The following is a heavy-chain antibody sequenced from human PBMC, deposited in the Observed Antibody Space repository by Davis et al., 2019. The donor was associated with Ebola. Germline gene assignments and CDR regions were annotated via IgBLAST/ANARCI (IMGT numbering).Heavy chain of an antibody. CDR3: VRDPGVLRFLEWSAYYNMDI. J-gene: IGHJ6*02. CDR1: GFTFSSYG. CDR2: ISYDGSNK. V-gene: IGHV3-30*03. Sequence: GESLKISCAASGFTFSSYGMHWVRQAPGKGLEWVAVISYDGSNKYYADSVKGRFTISRDNAKNTLYLQMNSLTADDTAVYYCVRDPGVLRFLEWSAYYNMDIWGQGTTVTVSS. D-gene: IGHD3-3*01.